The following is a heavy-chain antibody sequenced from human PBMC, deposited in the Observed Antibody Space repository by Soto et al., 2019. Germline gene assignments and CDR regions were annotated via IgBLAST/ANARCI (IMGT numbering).Heavy chain of an antibody. CDR2: INPNSGGT. V-gene: IGHV1-2*04. Sequence: ASVKVSCKASGYTFTGYYMHWVRQAPGQGLEWMGWINPNSGGTNYAQKFQGWVTMTRDTSISTAYMELSRLRSGDTAVYYCARVDTAMVIWGIFDYWGQGTLVTVTS. J-gene: IGHJ4*02. D-gene: IGHD5-18*01. CDR1: GYTFTGYY. CDR3: ARVDTAMVIWGIFDY.